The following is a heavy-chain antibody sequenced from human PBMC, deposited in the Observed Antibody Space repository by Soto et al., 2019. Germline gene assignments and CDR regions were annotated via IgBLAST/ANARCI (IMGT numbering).Heavy chain of an antibody. Sequence: SETLSLTXAVYGGSFSGYYWSWIRQPPGKGLEWIGEINHSGSTNYNPSLKSRVTISVDTSKNQFSLKLSSVTAADTAVYYCARGSGLLWFGELRNYYYGMDVWGQGTTVTVSS. V-gene: IGHV4-34*01. CDR2: INHSGST. CDR1: GGSFSGYY. J-gene: IGHJ6*02. CDR3: ARGSGLLWFGELRNYYYGMDV. D-gene: IGHD3-10*01.